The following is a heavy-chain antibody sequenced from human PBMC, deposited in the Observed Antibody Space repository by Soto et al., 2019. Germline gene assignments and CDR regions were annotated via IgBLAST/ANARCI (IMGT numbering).Heavy chain of an antibody. D-gene: IGHD3-10*01. CDR3: AARKYYYGSGSAPGMDV. CDR1: GFTFTSSA. CDR2: IVVGSGNT. Sequence: QMQLVQSGPEVKKPGTSVKVSCKASGFTFTSSAVQWVRQARGQRLEWIGWIVVGSGNTNYAQKFQERVTITRDMSXSXXYMELSSLRSEDTAVYYCAARKYYYGSGSAPGMDVWGQGTTVTVSS. V-gene: IGHV1-58*01. J-gene: IGHJ6*02.